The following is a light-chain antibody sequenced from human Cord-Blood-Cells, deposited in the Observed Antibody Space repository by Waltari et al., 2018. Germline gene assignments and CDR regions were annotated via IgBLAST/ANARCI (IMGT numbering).Light chain of an antibody. CDR3: QQSYSTPYT. CDR1: QSISSY. V-gene: IGKV1-39*01. J-gene: IGKJ2*01. CDR2: AAS. Sequence: IQMTQSPSSLSASVGDIVTITCRASQSISSYLNWYQQKPGKAPKLRIYAASSLQSGVPSRFSGSGSGTDFTLTISSLQPEDFATYYCQQSYSTPYTFGQGTKLEIK.